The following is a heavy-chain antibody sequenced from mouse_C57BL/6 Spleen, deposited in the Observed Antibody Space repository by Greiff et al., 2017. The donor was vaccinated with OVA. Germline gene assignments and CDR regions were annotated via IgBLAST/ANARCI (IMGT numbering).Heavy chain of an antibody. CDR3: ARQDYGWFAY. CDR2: ISSGGSYT. V-gene: IGHV5-6*02. Sequence: EVMLVESGGDLVKPGGSLKLSCAASGFTFSSYGMSWVRQTPDKRLEWVATISSGGSYTYYPDSVKGRFTISRDNAKNTLYLQMSSLKSEDTAMYYCARQDYGWFAYWGQGTLVTVSA. J-gene: IGHJ3*01. D-gene: IGHD1-1*02. CDR1: GFTFSSYG.